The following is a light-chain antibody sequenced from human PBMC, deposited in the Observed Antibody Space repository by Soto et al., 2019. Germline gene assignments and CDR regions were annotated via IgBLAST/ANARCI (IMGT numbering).Light chain of an antibody. V-gene: IGKV3-20*01. CDR1: QSLSSTY. CDR2: GAS. CDR3: QRYGSSSLS. J-gene: IGKJ4*01. Sequence: EIVLTQSPGTLSLSPGERATLFCRASQSLSSTYLAWYQQRPGQAPRLLILGASNRATGIPDRFRGSGSGTDFTLTISRLEPGDFAVYYCQRYGSSSLSFGGGTRLEI.